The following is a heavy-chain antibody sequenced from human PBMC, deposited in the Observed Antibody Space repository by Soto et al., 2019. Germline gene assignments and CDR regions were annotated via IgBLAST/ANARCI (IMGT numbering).Heavy chain of an antibody. D-gene: IGHD3-16*01. CDR3: AKDRRAGGNSAFYFDF. CDR1: GFKFSSYA. Sequence: LRLSCAASGFKFSSYAMSWVRQAPGKGLEWVSLISATGGGTYYADSVKGRFTISRDNSHNTLYLQVHSLTAEDTAVYYCAKDRRAGGNSAFYFDFWGQGAQVTVSS. J-gene: IGHJ4*02. CDR2: ISATGGGT. V-gene: IGHV3-23*01.